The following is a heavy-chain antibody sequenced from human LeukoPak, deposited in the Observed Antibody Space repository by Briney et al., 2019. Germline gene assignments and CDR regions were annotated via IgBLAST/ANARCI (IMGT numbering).Heavy chain of an antibody. CDR3: AKEKYNWNGYFDH. V-gene: IGHV3-30*18. Sequence: GWSLRPSSAASVFTSSSNSIHWVPHAPGKRLECVAVVSYDGNTKYYAASVKGRFTISRDNSKDLGYMKMTRVRGEDTAVYHCAKEKYNWNGYFDHWGQGTLVTVCS. J-gene: IGHJ4*02. D-gene: IGHD1-1*01. CDR1: VFTSSSNS. CDR2: VSYDGNTK.